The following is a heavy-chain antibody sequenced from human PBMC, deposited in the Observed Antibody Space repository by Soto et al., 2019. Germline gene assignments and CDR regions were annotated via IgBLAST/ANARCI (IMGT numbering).Heavy chain of an antibody. Sequence: SETLSLTCTVSGGSISSSSYYWGWIRQPPGKGLEWIGSIYYRGSTYYNPSLKSRVTISVDTSKNQFSLKLSSVTAADTAVYYCARQRNDILTGSVFDYWGQGTLVTVSS. CDR3: ARQRNDILTGSVFDY. D-gene: IGHD3-9*01. V-gene: IGHV4-39*01. J-gene: IGHJ4*02. CDR2: IYYRGST. CDR1: GGSISSSSYY.